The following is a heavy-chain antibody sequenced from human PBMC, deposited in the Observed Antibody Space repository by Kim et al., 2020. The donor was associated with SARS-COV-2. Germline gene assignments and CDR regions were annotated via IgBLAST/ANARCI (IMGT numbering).Heavy chain of an antibody. V-gene: IGHV3-11*01. Sequence: GGSLRLSCAASGFSFSDYYMTWIRQAPGKGLEWVADMNSDGSSTDYADSVNGRFTISRDSAKRSVALQMKSLTPEDTAVDYWVREPSNGGQGTVVTVSS. CDR1: GFSFSDYY. J-gene: IGHJ4*02. CDR3: VREPSN. CDR2: MNSDGSST.